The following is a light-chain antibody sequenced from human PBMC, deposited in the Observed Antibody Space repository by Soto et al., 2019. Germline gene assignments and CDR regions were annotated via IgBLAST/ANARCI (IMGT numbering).Light chain of an antibody. CDR3: QQYKNWPPRT. V-gene: IGKV3-15*01. J-gene: IGKJ1*01. CDR2: GAS. Sequence: DIVMTQSPATLSVSPGERATLSCRASQSVSSNLAWYQQKPGQAPRLLIYGASTRATGIPARVSGSRSWTEFTLTISGLQSEDFAVYYCQQYKNWPPRTFGQGTKV. CDR1: QSVSSN.